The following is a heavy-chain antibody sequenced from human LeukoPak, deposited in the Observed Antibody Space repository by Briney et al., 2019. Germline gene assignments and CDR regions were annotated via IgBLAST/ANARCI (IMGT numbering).Heavy chain of an antibody. CDR2: INHSGST. CDR3: ARDSRSFDY. D-gene: IGHD6-13*01. J-gene: IGHJ4*02. CDR1: GGSFSGYY. Sequence: SETLSLTCAVYGGSFSGYYWSWIRQPPGKGLEWIGEINHSGSTNYNPSLKSRVTISIDTSKNQFSLKLSSVTAADTAVYYCARDSRSFDYWGQGTLVTVSS. V-gene: IGHV4-34*01.